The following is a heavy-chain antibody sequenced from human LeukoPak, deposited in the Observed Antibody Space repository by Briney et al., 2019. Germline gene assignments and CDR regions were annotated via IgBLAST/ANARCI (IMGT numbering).Heavy chain of an antibody. CDR2: ISSSSSSYI. CDR3: ARDIAARPPFDY. CDR1: GFTFSSYN. Sequence: GGSLRLSCAASGFTFSSYNMNWVRQAPGKGLEWVSSISSSSSSYIYYADSVKGRFTISRDNAKNSLYLQMNSLRAEDTAVYYCARDIAARPPFDYWGQGTLVTVSS. J-gene: IGHJ4*02. D-gene: IGHD6-6*01. V-gene: IGHV3-21*01.